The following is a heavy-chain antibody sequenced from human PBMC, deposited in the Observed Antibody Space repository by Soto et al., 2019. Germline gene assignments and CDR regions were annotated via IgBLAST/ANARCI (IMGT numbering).Heavy chain of an antibody. CDR2: IDPSDSYT. D-gene: IGHD3-10*01. J-gene: IGHJ6*02. V-gene: IGHV5-10-1*01. Sequence: GESLKISCKGSGYSFTSYWISWVRQMPGKGLEWMGRIDPSDSYTNYSPSFQGHVTISADKSISTAYLQWSSLKASDTAMYYCARLGSTMVRGTLSGMDVWGQGTTVTVSS. CDR3: ARLGSTMVRGTLSGMDV. CDR1: GYSFTSYW.